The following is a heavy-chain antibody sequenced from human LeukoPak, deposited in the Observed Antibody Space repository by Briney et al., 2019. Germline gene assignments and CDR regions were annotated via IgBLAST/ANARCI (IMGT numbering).Heavy chain of an antibody. CDR3: ASWQSSGSYYFDY. CDR2: INPHSGGT. CDR1: GYTFIGYY. D-gene: IGHD3-22*01. J-gene: IGHJ4*02. Sequence: ASVKVSCKASGYTFIGYYIHWVRQAPGQGLEWMGWINPHSGGTNYAQKFQGRVTMTRDTSISTAYMELSRLRSDDTAVYYCASWQSSGSYYFDYWGQGTLVTVSS. V-gene: IGHV1-2*02.